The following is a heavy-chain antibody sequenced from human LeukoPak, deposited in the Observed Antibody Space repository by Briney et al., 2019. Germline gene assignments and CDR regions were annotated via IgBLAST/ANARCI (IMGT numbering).Heavy chain of an antibody. CDR1: GGSISSYY. Sequence: PSETLSLTCTVSGGSISSYYWSWIRQPAGKGLEWIGRIYTSGSTNYNPSLKSRVTMSVDTSKNQFSLKLSSVTAADTAVYHCARSEYSSGWYKIDYWGQGTLVTVSS. D-gene: IGHD6-19*01. CDR2: IYTSGST. V-gene: IGHV4-4*07. CDR3: ARSEYSSGWYKIDY. J-gene: IGHJ4*02.